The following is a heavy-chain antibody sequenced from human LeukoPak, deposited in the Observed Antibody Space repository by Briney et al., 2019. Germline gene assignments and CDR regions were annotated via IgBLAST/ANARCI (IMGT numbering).Heavy chain of an antibody. Sequence: GGSLRLSCAASGFTFRSYGMHGVRQAPAKGLEWVAVISYDGSNKSYADSVKGRFTIPRDNYKTTLYLQMNSLRAEDTAVYYCASDVWGTDAFDIWGQGTMVTVSS. J-gene: IGHJ3*02. CDR1: GFTFRSYG. V-gene: IGHV3-30*19. CDR3: ASDVWGTDAFDI. CDR2: ISYDGSNK. D-gene: IGHD3-16*01.